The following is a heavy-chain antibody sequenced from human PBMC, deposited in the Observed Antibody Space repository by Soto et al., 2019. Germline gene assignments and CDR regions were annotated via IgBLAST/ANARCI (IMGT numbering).Heavy chain of an antibody. J-gene: IGHJ5*02. CDR3: KREAVVTENWFNP. CDR1: GYTFVDYA. CDR2: MNPKTGNI. V-gene: IGHV1-3*01. Sequence: QVRLVQSGAEVKRPGASVKVSCRASGYTFVDYALHWVRQAPGQGLEWVGWMNPKTGNIKSSHKFEDRVSITRDTATSTASKELSGIRSEDTAVYFCKREAVVTENWFNPWGKGTRVTVS. D-gene: IGHD2-21*02.